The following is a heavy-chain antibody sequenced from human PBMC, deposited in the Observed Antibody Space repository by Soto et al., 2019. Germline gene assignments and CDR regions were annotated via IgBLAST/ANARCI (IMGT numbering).Heavy chain of an antibody. J-gene: IGHJ6*02. CDR3: AREQALTAMDTRYYYGLDV. D-gene: IGHD5-18*01. V-gene: IGHV3-33*01. CDR1: RFTFSSYG. Sequence: PGGSLRLSCAAPRFTFSSYGMHWVRQAPGKGLEWVAIIWYDGSNKYYADSVKGRFIISRDNSKNTLYLQMNSLRAEDTAVYFCAREQALTAMDTRYYYGLDVWGQGTTVTVSS. CDR2: IWYDGSNK.